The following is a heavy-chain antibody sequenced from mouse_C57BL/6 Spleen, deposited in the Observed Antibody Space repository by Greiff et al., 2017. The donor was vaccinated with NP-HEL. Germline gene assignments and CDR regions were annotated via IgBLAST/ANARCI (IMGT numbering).Heavy chain of an antibody. CDR2: IYPGDGDT. CDR3: ARRRSSRDYFDY. J-gene: IGHJ2*01. CDR1: GYAFSSSW. V-gene: IGHV1-82*01. Sequence: VQLQQSGPELVKPGASVKISCKASGYAFSSSWMNWVKQRPGKGLEWIGRIYPGDGDTNYNGKFKGKATLTADKSSSTAYMQLSSLTSEDSAVYFCARRRSSRDYFDYWGQGTTLTVSS. D-gene: IGHD1-1*01.